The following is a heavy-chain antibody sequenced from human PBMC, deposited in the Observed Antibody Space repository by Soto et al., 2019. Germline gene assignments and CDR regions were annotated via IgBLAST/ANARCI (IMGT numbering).Heavy chain of an antibody. J-gene: IGHJ4*02. CDR1: VCTLSDYY. CDR2: ISSSGSTI. V-gene: IGHV3-11*01. CDR3: VKPQEASTDY. Sequence: VGSLRLSCASSVCTLSDYYMSCIRQAPGKWLEWVSYISSSGSTIYYADSVKGRFTISRDNAKNSLYLQMNSLRAEDTAVYYCVKPQEASTDYLGQGTLVKVSS.